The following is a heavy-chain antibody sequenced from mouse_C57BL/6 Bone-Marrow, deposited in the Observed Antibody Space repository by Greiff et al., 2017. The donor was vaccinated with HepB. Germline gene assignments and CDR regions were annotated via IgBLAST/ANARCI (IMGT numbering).Heavy chain of an antibody. CDR2: IDPEDGET. CDR3: ARPPTAQATWYAMDY. D-gene: IGHD3-2*02. V-gene: IGHV14-2*01. CDR1: GFNIKDYY. Sequence: VHVKQSGAELVKPGASVKLSCTASGFNIKDYYMHWVKQRTEQGLEWIGRIDPEDGETKYAPKFQGKATITADTSSNTAYLQLSSLTSEDTAVYYCARPPTAQATWYAMDYWGQRTSVTVSS. J-gene: IGHJ4*01.